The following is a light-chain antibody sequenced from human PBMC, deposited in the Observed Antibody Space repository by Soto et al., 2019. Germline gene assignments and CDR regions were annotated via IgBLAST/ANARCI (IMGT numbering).Light chain of an antibody. V-gene: IGKV1-27*01. CDR3: QKYNSAPQWG. CDR1: QGISNY. Sequence: DIQMTQSPSSLSASVGDRVTITCRASQGISNYLAWYQQKPGKVPKLLIYAASTLQSGVPSRFSGSGSGTDFTLTISSLQPEDVATYYCQKYNSAPQWGFGQGTKVEIK. CDR2: AAS. J-gene: IGKJ1*01.